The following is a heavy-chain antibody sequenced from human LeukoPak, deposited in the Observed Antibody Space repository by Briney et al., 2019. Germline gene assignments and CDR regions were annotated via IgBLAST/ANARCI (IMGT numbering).Heavy chain of an antibody. V-gene: IGHV3-48*03. J-gene: IGHJ4*02. Sequence: GGSLRLSCAASEFTLNNYEMHWVRQAPGKGLEWVSYISSNGKRIHYADSVKGRFTISRDNAEKSVYLELNSLRVEDTAVYYCARGRPYNWNDGIDYWGQGILVTVSS. CDR3: ARGRPYNWNDGIDY. CDR2: ISSNGKRI. CDR1: EFTLNNYE. D-gene: IGHD1-1*01.